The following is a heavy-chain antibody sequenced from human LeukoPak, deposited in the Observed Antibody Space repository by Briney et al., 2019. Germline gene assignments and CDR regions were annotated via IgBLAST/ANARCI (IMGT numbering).Heavy chain of an antibody. J-gene: IGHJ4*02. V-gene: IGHV6-1*01. CDR2: TYYGSQWNN. CDR3: ARGRGSSADFDY. CDR1: GDSVSSNSAT. Sequence: SQTLSLICAISGDSVSSNSATWNWIRQSPLRGLEWLGRTYYGSQWNNDYAASVKSRIDINPETSKNQFSLQLNSVTPEDTAVYYCARGRGSSADFDYWGQGTLVTVSS. D-gene: IGHD6-6*01.